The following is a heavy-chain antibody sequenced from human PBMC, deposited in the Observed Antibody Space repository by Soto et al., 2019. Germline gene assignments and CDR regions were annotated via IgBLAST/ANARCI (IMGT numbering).Heavy chain of an antibody. V-gene: IGHV1-2*02. J-gene: IGHJ5*02. Sequence: QIQLVQSGAEVKKPGASVKVSCRASGYTFTGYYLHWVRQAPGQGLEWMGWVNPISGDTNYAQKFQDRVIMTRDMSITTVHMELSRLRSDDTAVYYCAREEGFRITMDRGRWFDPWGQGTLVTVSS. CDR1: GYTFTGYY. CDR2: VNPISGDT. D-gene: IGHD3-10*01. CDR3: AREEGFRITMDRGRWFDP.